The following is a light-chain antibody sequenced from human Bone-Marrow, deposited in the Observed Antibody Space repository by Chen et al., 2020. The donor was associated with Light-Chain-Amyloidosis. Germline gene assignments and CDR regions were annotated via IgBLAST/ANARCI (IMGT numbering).Light chain of an antibody. CDR3: QQYGTSPLT. CDR1: QTISSNY. V-gene: IGKV3-20*01. Sequence: EIVLTQSPGTLSLSPGEAANLSCRASQTISSNYLTWYQQKFGKAPRLLIYGSSSRATGIPDRFTGSGSGTDFTLTINRLEPEDFAMYYCQQYGTSPLTFGGGTKVEIK. J-gene: IGKJ4*01. CDR2: GSS.